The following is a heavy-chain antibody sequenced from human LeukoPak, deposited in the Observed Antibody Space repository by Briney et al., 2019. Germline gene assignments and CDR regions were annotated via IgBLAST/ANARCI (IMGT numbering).Heavy chain of an antibody. D-gene: IGHD6-19*01. J-gene: IGHJ4*02. CDR3: ARGRIAVAGTYY. Sequence: GASVKVSCKASGYTFTSYDINWVRQATGQGLEWMGWMNPNSGNTGYAQKFQGRVTMTRNTSISTAYMELSSLRSEDTAVYYCARGRIAVAGTYYWGQGTLVTVSS. V-gene: IGHV1-8*01. CDR1: GYTFTSYD. CDR2: MNPNSGNT.